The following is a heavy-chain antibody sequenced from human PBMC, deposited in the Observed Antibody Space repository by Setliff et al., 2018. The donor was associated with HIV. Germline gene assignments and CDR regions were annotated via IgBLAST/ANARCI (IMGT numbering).Heavy chain of an antibody. CDR1: GYTFTASI. V-gene: IGHV1-2*02. CDR2: INPSRGGT. D-gene: IGHD3-3*01. CDR3: ARDLDSAFNAQDCFAY. Sequence: ASVKVSCKTSGYTFTASIVHWVRQAPGQRLEWMGWINPSRGGTNYAQNFQGRVTMTRDTSIRTAYMELSRLQSDDTAVYYCARDLDSAFNAQDCFAYWGQGTPVTVSS. J-gene: IGHJ4*02.